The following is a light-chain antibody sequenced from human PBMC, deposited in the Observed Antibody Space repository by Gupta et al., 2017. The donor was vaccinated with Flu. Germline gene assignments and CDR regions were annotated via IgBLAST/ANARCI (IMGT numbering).Light chain of an antibody. CDR1: SSDVGGYNY. CDR2: EVS. J-gene: IGLJ3*02. CDR3: SSYKRSSTCK. Sequence: QSALTQPASVSGSPGQSITISCTGTSSDVGGYNYVSWYQQHPGKAPKLMIYEVSNRPSGVSNRCSGSKSGTTASLTISGLQAEDESDYYCSSYKRSSTCKFGGGTKLTVL. V-gene: IGLV2-14*01.